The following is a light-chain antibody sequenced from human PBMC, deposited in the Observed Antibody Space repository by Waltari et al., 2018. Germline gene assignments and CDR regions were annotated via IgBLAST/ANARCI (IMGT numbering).Light chain of an antibody. V-gene: IGKV1-39*01. Sequence: TQTPSSLSASVGDRVTITCRASQSITNFLNWYQQRPGKAPKLLIYAASILQSGVPSKFSGSGSGTDFTLTISSLQPEDFATYYCQQSYNNPLTFGGGTKVEIK. CDR3: QQSYNNPLT. J-gene: IGKJ4*01. CDR1: QSITNF. CDR2: AAS.